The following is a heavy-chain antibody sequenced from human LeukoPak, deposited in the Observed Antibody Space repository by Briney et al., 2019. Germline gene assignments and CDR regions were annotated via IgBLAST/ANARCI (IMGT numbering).Heavy chain of an antibody. V-gene: IGHV4-34*01. CDR1: GGSFSGYY. D-gene: IGHD2-15*01. CDR3: ARGYCSGGSCYSKYYYYYYMDV. J-gene: IGHJ6*03. Sequence: SETLSLTCGVYGGSFSGYYWSWIRQPPGKGLEWIGEINHSGSTNYNPSLKSRVTISVDTSKNQFSLKLSSVTAADTAVYYCARGYCSGGSCYSKYYYYYYMDVWGKGTTVTVSS. CDR2: INHSGST.